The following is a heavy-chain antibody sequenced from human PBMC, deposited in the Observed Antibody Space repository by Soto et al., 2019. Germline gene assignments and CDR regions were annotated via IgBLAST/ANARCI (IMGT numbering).Heavy chain of an antibody. CDR3: ARVADNNGWIFDF. CDR1: GVTVSSYW. Sequence: EVQMVDSGGALVHPGGSLRLSCAASGVTVSSYWKSWVRQAPGKGLEGVANIKQDGSEKYYMDSVRGRFTLTRDNAKNSLQLQMNSLRAKDTAMYFGARVADNNGWIFDFWGHGTLVTVSS. D-gene: IGHD6-19*01. J-gene: IGHJ4*01. V-gene: IGHV3-7*01. CDR2: IKQDGSEK.